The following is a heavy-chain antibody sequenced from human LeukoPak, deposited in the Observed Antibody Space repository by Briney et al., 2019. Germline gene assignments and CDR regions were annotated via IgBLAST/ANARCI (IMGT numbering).Heavy chain of an antibody. CDR2: ISAYNGNT. V-gene: IGHV1-18*03. Sequence: ASVKVSCKASGYTFTSYGISWVRQAPGQGLEWMGWISAYNGNTNYAQKLQGRVTMTTDTSTSTAYMELSSLRSEDMAVYYCARGPLIAAAGPFFDYWGQGTLVTVSS. CDR1: GYTFTSYG. J-gene: IGHJ4*02. CDR3: ARGPLIAAAGPFFDY. D-gene: IGHD6-13*01.